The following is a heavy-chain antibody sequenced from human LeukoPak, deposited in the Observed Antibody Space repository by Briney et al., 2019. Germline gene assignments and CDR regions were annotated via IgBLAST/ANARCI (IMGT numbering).Heavy chain of an antibody. Sequence: GGSLRLSCAASGFTFSSYSMNWVRQAPGKGLKWVATVNDNGAATYYADPVKGRFTISRDNSYNTVSLQMNGLRDEDTGVYYCARCYGSGMHYYSYYGMDVWGQGATVTVSS. CDR2: VNDNGAAT. CDR3: ARCYGSGMHYYSYYGMDV. D-gene: IGHD3-10*01. CDR1: GFTFSSYS. V-gene: IGHV3-23*01. J-gene: IGHJ6*02.